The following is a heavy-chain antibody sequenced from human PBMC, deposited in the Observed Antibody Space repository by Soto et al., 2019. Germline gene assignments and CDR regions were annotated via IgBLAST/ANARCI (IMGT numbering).Heavy chain of an antibody. V-gene: IGHV4-59*01. Sequence: QVQLQESGPGLVKPSETLSLTCSVSGDSISRYHWSWIRQTPEKGLEWIGYVHNSGITNYNPSLKSRVTISVDTSKNQFSLRLTPVTAADTAVYYCTGDRNNRVWYKYWGPGALVTVSS. CDR3: TGDRNNRVWYKY. CDR1: GDSISRYH. CDR2: VHNSGIT. J-gene: IGHJ4*02. D-gene: IGHD1-1*01.